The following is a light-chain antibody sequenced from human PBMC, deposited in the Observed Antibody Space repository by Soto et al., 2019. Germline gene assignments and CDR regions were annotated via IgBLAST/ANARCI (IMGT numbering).Light chain of an antibody. Sequence: EIVLTQSPGTLSVSPGERATLPCRASQGLSTSSLAWYQQKPGQTPRLLIYAASTRDTDIPDRFNGSGSGTDFALTISRLEPEDFALYYCQQYEASPLTFGPGTKVHVK. V-gene: IGKV3-20*01. CDR2: AAS. J-gene: IGKJ3*01. CDR3: QQYEASPLT. CDR1: QGLSTSS.